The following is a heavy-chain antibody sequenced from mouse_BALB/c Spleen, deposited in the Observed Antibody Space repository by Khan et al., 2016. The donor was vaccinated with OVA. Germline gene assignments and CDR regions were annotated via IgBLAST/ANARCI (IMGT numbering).Heavy chain of an antibody. CDR3: ARGGRWFDY. J-gene: IGHJ3*01. CDR2: INYGGSN. Sequence: VQLQQSGPGLVKPSQSLSLTCSVTGYSITSGYYWNWIRQFPGNKLEWMGYINYGGSNNYNPSLKNRISITRDTSKNQFFLKLNSVTTEDTATYYCARGGRWFDYWGQGTLVTVSA. V-gene: IGHV3-6*02. CDR1: GYSITSGYY.